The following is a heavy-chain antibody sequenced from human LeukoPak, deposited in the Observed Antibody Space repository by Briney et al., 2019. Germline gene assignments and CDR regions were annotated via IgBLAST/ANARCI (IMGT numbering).Heavy chain of an antibody. D-gene: IGHD2-2*01. V-gene: IGHV3-30*02. J-gene: IGHJ6*03. CDR2: KSYDGSNE. CDR1: SFTFSAYG. CDR3: ANQDRGLVPYYMDV. Sequence: PGGSLRLSCAASSFTFSAYGMHWVRQAPCKGLEWVAFKSYDGSNEYYADSVKGRFTISRDNSKNTLFLQMNSLRVEDTAVYYCANQDRGLVPYYMDVWGKGTTVTVSS.